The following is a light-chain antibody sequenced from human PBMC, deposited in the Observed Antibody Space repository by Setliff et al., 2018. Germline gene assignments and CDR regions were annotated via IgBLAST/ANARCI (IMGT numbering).Light chain of an antibody. Sequence: DIVMTQSPDYLAVSLGERATINCKSSQSVFLSSNNKNYLAWHQQKPGQPPKLLIYWASTRESGVPDRFSGSGSGTEFTLTISSLQAEDVAVYYCQQYYSHPLTVGGGTKVDIK. CDR3: QQYYSHPLT. V-gene: IGKV4-1*01. CDR2: WAS. CDR1: QSVFLSSNNKNY. J-gene: IGKJ4*02.